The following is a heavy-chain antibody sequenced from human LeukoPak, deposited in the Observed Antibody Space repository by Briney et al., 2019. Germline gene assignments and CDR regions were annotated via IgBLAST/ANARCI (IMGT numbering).Heavy chain of an antibody. D-gene: IGHD2-2*02. J-gene: IGHJ4*02. V-gene: IGHV1-69*01. CDR1: GGPFNNNG. Sequence: GSSGKVSFKAPGGPFNNNGFSWGRTGPEKGGGWRGGVVPDFGTVSYAQKFQDRVTITADDFTTTAYMEPSSLRSEDTAVYYCARWAGTCTIASCYTPLDYWGQGTLVTVST. CDR3: ARWAGTCTIASCYTPLDY. CDR2: VVPDFGTV.